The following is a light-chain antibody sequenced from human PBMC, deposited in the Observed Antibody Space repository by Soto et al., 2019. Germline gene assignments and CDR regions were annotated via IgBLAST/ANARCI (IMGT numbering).Light chain of an antibody. CDR3: SSYTSTSTYV. J-gene: IGLJ1*01. V-gene: IGLV2-14*01. CDR2: EVT. CDR1: SSDVGAYDY. Sequence: QSPVTQAASVSGSPGQSSTISCTGTSSDVGAYDYVSWYQQHPGKAPKFMIYEVTKRPPGVSHRFSGSKSGNTASLTSSGLQAEDEADYYCSSYTSTSTYVFGTGTKVTVL.